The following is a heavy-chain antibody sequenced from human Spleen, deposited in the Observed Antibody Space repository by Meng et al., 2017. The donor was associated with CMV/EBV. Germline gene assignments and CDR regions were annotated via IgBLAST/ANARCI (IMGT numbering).Heavy chain of an antibody. V-gene: IGHV4-34*01. D-gene: IGHD1-7*01. Sequence: SETLSLTCAVYGGSFSGYYWSWFRQPPGKGLEWIGEINHSGSTNYNPSLKSRVTISVDTSKNQFSLKLSSVTAADTAVYYCARLTGTTSGDYYYYYGMDVWGQGTTVTVSS. CDR2: INHSGST. CDR3: ARLTGTTSGDYYYYYGMDV. J-gene: IGHJ6*02. CDR1: GGSFSGYY.